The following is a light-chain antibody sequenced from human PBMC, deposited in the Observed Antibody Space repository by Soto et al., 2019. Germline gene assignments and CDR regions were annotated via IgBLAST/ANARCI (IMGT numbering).Light chain of an antibody. Sequence: DIQMTQSPSTLSASVGDRVTITCRASQTISNWLAWYQQKPGKAPKLLIYDASTLESGVPSRFSGSGSGTEFTLTISTLQPDDFATYYCQQYSTYPWTFGQGTKVDI. V-gene: IGKV1-5*01. CDR1: QTISNW. J-gene: IGKJ1*01. CDR3: QQYSTYPWT. CDR2: DAS.